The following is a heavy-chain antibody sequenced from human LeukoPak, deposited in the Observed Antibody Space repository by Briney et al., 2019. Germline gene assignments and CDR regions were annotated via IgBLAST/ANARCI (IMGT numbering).Heavy chain of an antibody. J-gene: IGHJ6*04. CDR3: ARDLFFVGERYFDWSGSYYGMDA. D-gene: IGHD3-9*01. Sequence: PGGSLRLSCAASGFTFSSYEMNWVRQAPGKGLEWVSYISSSGSTIYYADSVKGRFTISRDNAKNSLYLQMNSLRAEDTAVYYCARDLFFVGERYFDWSGSYYGMDAWGKWSTVTVSS. CDR1: GFTFSSYE. V-gene: IGHV3-48*03. CDR2: ISSSGSTI.